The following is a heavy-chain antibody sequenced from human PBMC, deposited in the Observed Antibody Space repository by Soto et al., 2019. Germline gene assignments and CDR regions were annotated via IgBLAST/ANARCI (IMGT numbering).Heavy chain of an antibody. CDR1: GYTFTSYS. Sequence: QVQLVQSGAEVKKPGASVKVSCKASGYTFTSYSMHWVRQAPGQGLEWMGIINPSDGSTSYAQKFQGRVTMTRDTSTSTAYMELSSLRSEDTAVYYCASSGYSSGFDIWGQGTLVTVSS. J-gene: IGHJ3*02. CDR2: INPSDGST. V-gene: IGHV1-46*01. CDR3: ASSGYSSGFDI. D-gene: IGHD6-19*01.